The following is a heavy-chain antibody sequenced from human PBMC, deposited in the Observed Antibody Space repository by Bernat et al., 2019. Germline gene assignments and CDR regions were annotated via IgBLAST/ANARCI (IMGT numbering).Heavy chain of an antibody. V-gene: IGHV3-30-3*01. Sequence: QVQLVESGGGVVQPGRSLRLSCAASGFTFSSYAMHWVRQAPGKGLEWVAVISYDGSNKYYADSVKGRFTISRDNSKNTLYLQMNSLRAEDTAVYYCARAAAPWSGYLPHIDPWGQGTLVTVYS. CDR3: ARAAAPWSGYLPHIDP. CDR1: GFTFSSYA. CDR2: ISYDGSNK. J-gene: IGHJ5*02. D-gene: IGHD3-3*01.